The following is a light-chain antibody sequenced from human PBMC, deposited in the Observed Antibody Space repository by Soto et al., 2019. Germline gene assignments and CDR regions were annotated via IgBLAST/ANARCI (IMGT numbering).Light chain of an antibody. CDR2: DAA. Sequence: EIVLTQSPDTLSLSPGERATLSCRASQSVSSYLAWYQQKPGQAPRLLIYDAANSATGIPARFSGSGSGTVFTIIISSLAPEDFAVYYCQQRSNWRFTFGPGTKVDIK. J-gene: IGKJ3*01. CDR3: QQRSNWRFT. V-gene: IGKV3-11*01. CDR1: QSVSSY.